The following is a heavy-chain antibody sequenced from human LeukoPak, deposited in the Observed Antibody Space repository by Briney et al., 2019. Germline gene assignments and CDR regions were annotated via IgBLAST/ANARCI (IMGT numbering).Heavy chain of an antibody. J-gene: IGHJ4*02. D-gene: IGHD2-21*02. CDR2: ISSSGSTI. CDR1: GFTFSSYE. CDR3: ARGPYCGGDCYPRPFDY. Sequence: PGGSLRLSCAASGFTFSSYEMNWVRQAPGKGLEWVSYISSSGSTIYYADSVKGRFTISRDNAKNSLYLQMNSLRAEDTAVYYCARGPYCGGDCYPRPFDYWGQGTLVTVSS. V-gene: IGHV3-48*03.